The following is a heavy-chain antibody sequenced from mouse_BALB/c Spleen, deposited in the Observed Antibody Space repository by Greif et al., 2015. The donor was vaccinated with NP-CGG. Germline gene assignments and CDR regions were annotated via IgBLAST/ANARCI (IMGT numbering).Heavy chain of an antibody. CDR1: GYTFTNYW. V-gene: IGHV1-7*01. CDR2: INPSTGYT. J-gene: IGHJ1*01. Sequence: QVQLQQSGAELAKPGASVKMSCKASGYTFTNYWMHWVKQRPGQGLEWIGYINPSTGYTEYNQKFKDKATLTADKSSSTAYMQLSSLTSEDSAVYYCARSYEGYFDVWGAGTTVTVSS. CDR3: ARSYEGYFDV. D-gene: IGHD1-1*01.